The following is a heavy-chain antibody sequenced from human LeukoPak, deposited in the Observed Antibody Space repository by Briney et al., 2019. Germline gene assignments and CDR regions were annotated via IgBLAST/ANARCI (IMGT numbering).Heavy chain of an antibody. CDR2: TYYMSKWYT. CDR3: ARDLVTMVRGVYYYYYYGMDV. V-gene: IGHV6-1*01. Sequence: SQTLSLTCASSADSVSSNSAAWNWIRQSPSRGLYWLGRTYYMSKWYTDYAVSVKSRITINPDTSKNQFSVQLNSVTREDTAVYYCARDLVTMVRGVYYYYYYGMDVWGQGTTVTVSS. D-gene: IGHD3-10*01. CDR1: ADSVSSNSAA. J-gene: IGHJ6*02.